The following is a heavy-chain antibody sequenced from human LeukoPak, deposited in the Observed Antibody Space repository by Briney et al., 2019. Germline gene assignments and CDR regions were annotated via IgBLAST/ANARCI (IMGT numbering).Heavy chain of an antibody. CDR3: ARDFDQGGAAYYFAY. CDR2: ISSDGNDQ. CDR1: GFTFNRYA. V-gene: IGHV3-30-3*01. J-gene: IGHJ4*02. D-gene: IGHD3-9*01. Sequence: GGSLRLSCAASGFTFNRYAIHWVRQAPGKGLEWVTVISSDGNDQHYADSVKGRFTISRDNSKNTVFLQMNSLRIEDAAVYYCARDFDQGGAAYYFAYWGQGTLVTVSS.